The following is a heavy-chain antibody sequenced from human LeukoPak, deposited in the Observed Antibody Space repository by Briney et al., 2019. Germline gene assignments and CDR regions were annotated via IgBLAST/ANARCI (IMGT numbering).Heavy chain of an antibody. CDR1: GYSFTFYW. D-gene: IGHD2-2*01. V-gene: IGHV5-10-1*01. CDR3: ARREAYCSSTSCRPFDY. Sequence: PGESLKISCKSSGYSFTFYWISWVRQMPGKGLEWMGRIDPSDSYTNYSPSFLGHVTISADKSISTAYLQWSSLKASDTAMYYCARREAYCSSTSCRPFDYWGQGTLVTVSS. CDR2: IDPSDSYT. J-gene: IGHJ4*02.